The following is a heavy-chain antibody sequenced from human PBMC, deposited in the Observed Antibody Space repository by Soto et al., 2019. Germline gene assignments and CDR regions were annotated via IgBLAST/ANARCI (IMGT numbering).Heavy chain of an antibody. Sequence: GGSLRLSCAASGFTFSSYAMHWVRQAPGKGLEWVAVISYDGSNKYYADSVKGRFTISRDNSKNTLYLQMNSLRAGDTAVYYCARGTMIVVVIPTFDYWGQGTLVTVSS. D-gene: IGHD3-22*01. CDR1: GFTFSSYA. J-gene: IGHJ4*02. V-gene: IGHV3-30-3*01. CDR2: ISYDGSNK. CDR3: ARGTMIVVVIPTFDY.